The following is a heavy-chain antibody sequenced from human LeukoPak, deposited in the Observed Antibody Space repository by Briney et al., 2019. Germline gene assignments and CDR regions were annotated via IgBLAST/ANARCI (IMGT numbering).Heavy chain of an antibody. J-gene: IGHJ4*02. D-gene: IGHD6-19*01. CDR2: IWYDGSNK. Sequence: SCKASGYTFTGYYMHWVRQAPGKGLEWVAVIWYDGSNKYYADSVKGRFTISRDNSKNTLYLQMNSLRAEDTAVYYCARGGIAVAGLDYWGQGTLVTVSS. CDR3: ARGGIAVAGLDY. CDR1: GYTFTGYY. V-gene: IGHV3-33*01.